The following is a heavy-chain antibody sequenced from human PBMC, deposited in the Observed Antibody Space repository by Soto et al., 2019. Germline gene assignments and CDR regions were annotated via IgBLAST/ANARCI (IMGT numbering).Heavy chain of an antibody. Sequence: ASVKVSCKASGYTFTSYYMHWVRQAPGQGLEWMGIINPSGGSTSYAQKFQGRVTMTRDTSTSTVYVELSSLRSEDTAVYYCAREVRTVTAFDYWGQGTLVTVSS. CDR3: AREVRTVTAFDY. J-gene: IGHJ4*02. CDR2: INPSGGST. V-gene: IGHV1-46*01. D-gene: IGHD2-21*02. CDR1: GYTFTSYY.